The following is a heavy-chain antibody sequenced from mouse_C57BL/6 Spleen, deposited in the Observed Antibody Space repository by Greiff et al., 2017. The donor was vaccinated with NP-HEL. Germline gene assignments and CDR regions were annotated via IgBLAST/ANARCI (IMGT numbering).Heavy chain of an antibody. Sequence: QVQLQQPGAELVKPGASVKLSCKASGYTFTSYWMQWVKQRPGQGLEWIGEIDPSDSYTNYNQKFKGKATLTVDTSSSTAYMQLSSLTSEDSAVYDCASGTTVVATDYFDYWGQGTTLTVSS. D-gene: IGHD1-1*01. V-gene: IGHV1-50*01. CDR3: ASGTTVVATDYFDY. J-gene: IGHJ2*01. CDR2: IDPSDSYT. CDR1: GYTFTSYW.